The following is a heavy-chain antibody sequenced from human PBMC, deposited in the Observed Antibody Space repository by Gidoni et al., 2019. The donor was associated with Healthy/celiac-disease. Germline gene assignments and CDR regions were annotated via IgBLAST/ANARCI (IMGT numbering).Heavy chain of an antibody. CDR3: ARGSRHDYGDFDY. CDR1: GFTFSSYD. J-gene: IGHJ4*02. V-gene: IGHV3-13*04. CDR2: IGTAGDT. D-gene: IGHD4-17*01. Sequence: EVQLVESGGGLVQPGGSLRLSCAASGFTFSSYDMHWVRQATGKGLEWVSAIGTAGDTYYPGSVKGRFTISRENAKNSLYLQMNSLRAGDTAVYYCARGSRHDYGDFDYWGQGTLVTVSS.